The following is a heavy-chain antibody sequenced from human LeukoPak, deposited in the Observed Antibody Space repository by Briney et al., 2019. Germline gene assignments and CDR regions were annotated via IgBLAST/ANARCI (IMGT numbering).Heavy chain of an antibody. D-gene: IGHD3-16*01. Sequence: GGSLRLSCAASGFTFSSYWMNWARQAPGKGLEWVASINHNGNVNYYVDSEKGRFTISRDNAKNSLCLQMSNLRAEDTAVYFCARGGGLDVWGQGATVTVSS. V-gene: IGHV3-7*03. CDR2: INHNGNVN. J-gene: IGHJ6*02. CDR3: ARGGGLDV. CDR1: GFTFSSYW.